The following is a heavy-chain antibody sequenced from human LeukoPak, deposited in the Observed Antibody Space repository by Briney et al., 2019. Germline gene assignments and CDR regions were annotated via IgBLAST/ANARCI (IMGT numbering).Heavy chain of an antibody. V-gene: IGHV3-23*01. J-gene: IGHJ6*02. Sequence: GGSLRLSCAASGFTFSRYAMSWVGQARGKGLEGVSAISGSGGGTYYADSVKGRFTISRDNSKNTLYLQMNSLRAEDTAVYYCAKDVGTLLLYYGMDVWGQGTTVTVSS. CDR2: ISGSGGGT. CDR3: AKDVGTLLLYYGMDV. D-gene: IGHD2-15*01. CDR1: GFTFSRYA.